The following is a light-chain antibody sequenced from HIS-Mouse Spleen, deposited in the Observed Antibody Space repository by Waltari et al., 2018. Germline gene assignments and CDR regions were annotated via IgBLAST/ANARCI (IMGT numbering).Light chain of an antibody. J-gene: IGKJ4*01. CDR2: AAS. CDR3: QQANSFPPGLT. CDR1: QGTSSW. Sequence: DIQMTQSPSSVSASVGDRVTITCRASQGTSSWLAWYQQKPGKAPTLLIYAASSLQSGVPSRFSGSGSGTDFTLTISSLQPEDFATYYCQQANSFPPGLTFGGGTKVEIK. V-gene: IGKV1-12*01.